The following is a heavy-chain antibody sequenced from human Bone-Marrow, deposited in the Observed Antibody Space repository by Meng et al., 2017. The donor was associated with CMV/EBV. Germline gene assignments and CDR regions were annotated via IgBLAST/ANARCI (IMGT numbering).Heavy chain of an antibody. CDR3: ARDAYCCGDCSYYGMDA. D-gene: IGHD2-21*01. CDR2: IYYSGST. Sequence: SETLSLTRTVSGGSISSYYWSWVRQPPGKGLEWIGYIYYSGSTNYNPSLKSRVTISVDTSKNQFSLKLSSVTAADTAVYYCARDAYCCGDCSYYGMDAWGQGTTVTVSS. CDR1: GGSISSYY. V-gene: IGHV4-59*01. J-gene: IGHJ6*02.